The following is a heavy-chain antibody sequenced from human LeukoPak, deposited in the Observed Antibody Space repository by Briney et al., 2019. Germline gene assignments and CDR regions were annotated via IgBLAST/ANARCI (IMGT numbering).Heavy chain of an antibody. J-gene: IGHJ4*02. Sequence: AGSLSLSCAASGFTFSTYWMSWLRQAPGKGLEWVANILYDGSEKNYVASVNGRFTIAKDNARNTLYLQMNSLRGEDTAVYYCARAGAKAASRYYFAYGGQGTLVT. D-gene: IGHD1-26*01. CDR3: ARAGAKAASRYYFAY. CDR2: ILYDGSEK. CDR1: GFTFSTYW. V-gene: IGHV3-7*01.